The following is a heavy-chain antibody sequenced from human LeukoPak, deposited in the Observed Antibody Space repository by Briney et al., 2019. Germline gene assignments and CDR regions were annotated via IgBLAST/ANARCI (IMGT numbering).Heavy chain of an antibody. V-gene: IGHV4-61*01. D-gene: IGHD6-13*01. J-gene: IGHJ6*02. CDR2: IYYSGST. Sequence: SETLSLTCTVSGGSVSSGSYYWSWIRQPPGKGLEWLGYIYYSGSTNYNPALKSRVTISVDTSKNQFSLKLSSVTAADTAVYYCARDNPGTGYSSSWYQLALHYYYGMDVWGQGTTVTVSS. CDR1: GGSVSSGSYY. CDR3: ARDNPGTGYSSSWYQLALHYYYGMDV.